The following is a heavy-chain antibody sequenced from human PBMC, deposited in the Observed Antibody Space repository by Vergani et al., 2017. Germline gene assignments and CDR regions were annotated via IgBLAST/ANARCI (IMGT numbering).Heavy chain of an antibody. CDR2: IYHSGRT. CDR3: VREFGRSVRFLAD. CDR1: GHSISSGYY. J-gene: IGHJ4*02. V-gene: IGHV4-38-2*01. D-gene: IGHD2-21*01. Sequence: QVQLQESGPGLVKPSETLSLTCAVSGHSISSGYYWGWIRQPPGKGLEWIGSIYHSGRTYYNPSLKSRVTISVDMSKNQFSLKLSSVTAADTAVYYCVREFGRSVRFLADWGQGTLVTVSS.